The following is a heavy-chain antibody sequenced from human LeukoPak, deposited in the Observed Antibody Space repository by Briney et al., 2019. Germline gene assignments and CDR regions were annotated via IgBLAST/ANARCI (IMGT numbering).Heavy chain of an antibody. CDR1: GFTFSSYA. Sequence: GGSLRLSCAASGFTFSSYAMHWVRQAPGKGLEWVAVISYDGSNKYYADSVKGRFTISRDNSKNTLYLQMNSLRGEDTAVYYCAKDLYSSSPGYYYYMDVWGKGTTVTVSS. V-gene: IGHV3-30-3*01. CDR3: AKDLYSSSPGYYYYMDV. CDR2: ISYDGSNK. D-gene: IGHD6-6*01. J-gene: IGHJ6*03.